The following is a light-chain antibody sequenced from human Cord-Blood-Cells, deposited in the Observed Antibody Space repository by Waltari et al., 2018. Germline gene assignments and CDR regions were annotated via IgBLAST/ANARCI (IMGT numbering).Light chain of an antibody. CDR1: QSISSY. Sequence: DIQMTQSPSYLSASVGDRVTITCRASQSISSYLNWYQQKPGKSPKLLIYAASSLQSGVPSRFSGSGSGPDFTLTISSLQPEDFATYYCQQSYSTPQTFGQGTKVEIK. J-gene: IGKJ1*01. V-gene: IGKV1-39*01. CDR3: QQSYSTPQT. CDR2: AAS.